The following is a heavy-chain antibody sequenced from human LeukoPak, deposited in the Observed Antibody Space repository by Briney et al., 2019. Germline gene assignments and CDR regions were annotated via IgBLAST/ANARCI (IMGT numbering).Heavy chain of an antibody. Sequence: GGSLRLSCAASGFTFDDYTMHWVRQAPGKGLEWVSLISWDGGSTYYADSVKGRFTISRDNSKNSLYLQMNSLRTEDTALYYCAKSAGSGSYFDYWGQGTLVTVSS. CDR3: AKSAGSGSYFDY. J-gene: IGHJ4*02. V-gene: IGHV3-43*01. CDR1: GFTFDDYT. D-gene: IGHD3-22*01. CDR2: ISWDGGST.